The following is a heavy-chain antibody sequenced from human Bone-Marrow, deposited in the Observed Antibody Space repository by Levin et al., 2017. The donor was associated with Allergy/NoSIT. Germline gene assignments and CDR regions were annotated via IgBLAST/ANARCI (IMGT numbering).Heavy chain of an antibody. CDR3: ARAGIAAAGAHDAFDI. D-gene: IGHD6-13*01. J-gene: IGHJ3*02. CDR2: ISSSSSYT. Sequence: GGSLRLSCAASGFTFSDYYMSWNRQAPGKGLEWVSYISSSSSYTNYADSVKGRFTISRDNAKNSLYLQMNSLRAEDTAVYYCARAGIAAAGAHDAFDIWGQGTMVTVSS. CDR1: GFTFSDYY. V-gene: IGHV3-11*05.